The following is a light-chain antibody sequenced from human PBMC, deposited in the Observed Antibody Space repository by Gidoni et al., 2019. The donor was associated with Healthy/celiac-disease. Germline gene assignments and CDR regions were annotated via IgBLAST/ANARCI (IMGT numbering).Light chain of an antibody. V-gene: IGKV2-30*02. CDR3: MQGTHWPPIT. CDR2: KVS. CDR1: QSLVHSDGNTY. Sequence: EVVMTQSPLSLPVTLGQPASISCRSSQSLVHSDGNTYLNWFQQRPGQSPRRLIYKVSNRDSGGPDRVSGSGSGTDFTLKISRVEAEDVGVYYCMQGTHWPPITFGQGTRLEIK. J-gene: IGKJ5*01.